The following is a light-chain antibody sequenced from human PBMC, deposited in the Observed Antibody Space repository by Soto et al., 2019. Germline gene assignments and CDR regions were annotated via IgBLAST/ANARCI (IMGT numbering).Light chain of an antibody. V-gene: IGKV3D-20*02. J-gene: IGKJ5*01. CDR3: QQREHWPPIT. CDR2: GAS. Sequence: EIVLTQSPGTLSLSPGERATLSCRASQSGYLNALAWYQQKPGQTPRLLIYGASTRATDIPDRFSGSGSRTDFTLTISSLEPEDFAIYYCQQREHWPPITFGQGTRLEIK. CDR1: QSGYLNA.